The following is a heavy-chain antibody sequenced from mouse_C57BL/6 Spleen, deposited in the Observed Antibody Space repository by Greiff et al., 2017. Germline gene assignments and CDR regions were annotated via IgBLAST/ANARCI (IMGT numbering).Heavy chain of an antibody. V-gene: IGHV1-55*01. J-gene: IGHJ4*01. D-gene: IGHD2-12*01. Sequence: QVQLQQPGAELVKPGASVKMSCKASGYTFTSYWITWVKQRPGQGLEWIGDIYPGSGSTNYNEKFKGKGTLTIDTSSSTAYMQLSSLTSEDSAVYYCARLDFYSYAKGCWGQGTSVTVAS. CDR1: GYTFTSYW. CDR3: ARLDFYSYAKGC. CDR2: IYPGSGST.